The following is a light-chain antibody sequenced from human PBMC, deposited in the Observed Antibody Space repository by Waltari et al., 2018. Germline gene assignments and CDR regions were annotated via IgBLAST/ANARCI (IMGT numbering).Light chain of an antibody. CDR2: KNN. CDR3: ATWDDSLNGAV. V-gene: IGLV1-44*01. CDR1: ISNIGSNA. Sequence: QSVLTQAPSASGTPGQRVTISCSGSISNIGSNAVNWYQQLPGTAPKLRIYKNNRRPSGVPDRFSGSRSGTSASLASSGLQSDDDADYYCATWDDSLNGAVFGGGTQLTVL. J-gene: IGLJ7*01.